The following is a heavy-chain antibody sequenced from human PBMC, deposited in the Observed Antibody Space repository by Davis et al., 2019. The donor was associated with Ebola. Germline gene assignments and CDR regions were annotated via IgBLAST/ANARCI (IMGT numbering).Heavy chain of an antibody. V-gene: IGHV1-69*13. Sequence: SVKVSCKASGGTFSSYAISWVRQAPGQGLEWMGGIIPIFGTANYAQKFQGRVTITADESTSTAYMELSSLRSEDTAVYYCAREPLDSSGSYYYYGMDVWGQGTTVTVSS. CDR1: GGTFSSYA. J-gene: IGHJ6*02. CDR2: IIPIFGTA. D-gene: IGHD6-19*01. CDR3: AREPLDSSGSYYYYGMDV.